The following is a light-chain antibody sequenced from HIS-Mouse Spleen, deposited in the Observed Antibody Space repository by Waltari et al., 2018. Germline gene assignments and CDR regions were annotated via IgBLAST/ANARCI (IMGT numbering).Light chain of an antibody. V-gene: IGKV1-8*01. CDR1: QGISSY. Sequence: AIRMTQSPSSLSASTGDRVTITCRASQGISSYLAWYQQKPGKAPKLLIYAASTLQSGGPSRFSGSGSGTEFTLTISCLQSEDFATYYCQQYYSYPYTFGQGTKLEIK. CDR2: AAS. J-gene: IGKJ2*01. CDR3: QQYYSYPYT.